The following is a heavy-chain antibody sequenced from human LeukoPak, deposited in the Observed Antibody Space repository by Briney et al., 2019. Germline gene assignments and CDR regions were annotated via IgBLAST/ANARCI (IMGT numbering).Heavy chain of an antibody. D-gene: IGHD3-22*01. CDR2: ISWNSGSI. Sequence: GGSLRLYCAASGFTFDDYAMHWVRQAPGKGLEWVSGISWNSGSIGYADSVKGRFTISRDNAKNSLYLQMNSLRAEDTALYYCAKGKYYYDSSGYLWFDPWGQGTLVTVSS. J-gene: IGHJ5*02. CDR3: AKGKYYYDSSGYLWFDP. CDR1: GFTFDDYA. V-gene: IGHV3-9*01.